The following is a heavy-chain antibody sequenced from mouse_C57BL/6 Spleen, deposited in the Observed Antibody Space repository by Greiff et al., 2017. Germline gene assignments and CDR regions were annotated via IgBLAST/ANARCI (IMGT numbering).Heavy chain of an antibody. CDR3: ARRDYYGSNWYFDV. D-gene: IGHD1-1*01. Sequence: EVMLVESGGDLVKPGGSVKLSCAASGFTFSSYGMSWVRQTPDKRLEWVATISSGGSYTYYPDSVKGRFTISRDNAKNTLYLQMSSLKSEDTAMYYCARRDYYGSNWYFDVWGTGTTVTVSS. V-gene: IGHV5-6*02. CDR1: GFTFSSYG. CDR2: ISSGGSYT. J-gene: IGHJ1*03.